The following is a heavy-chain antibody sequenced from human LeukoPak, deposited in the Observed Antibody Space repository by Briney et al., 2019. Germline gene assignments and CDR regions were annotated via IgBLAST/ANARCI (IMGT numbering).Heavy chain of an antibody. CDR1: GFSYSNYA. J-gene: IGHJ4*02. D-gene: IGHD3-22*01. Sequence: GGSLRLSCVSSGFSYSNYAMSWVRQAPGKGLEWVSSISGSGGSTHYADSVKGRFTISRDKTKNTLYLQMNSLRAEDTAVYYCAKSAYYDASGYYREYYFDYWGQGTLVTVSS. V-gene: IGHV3-23*01. CDR2: ISGSGGST. CDR3: AKSAYYDASGYYREYYFDY.